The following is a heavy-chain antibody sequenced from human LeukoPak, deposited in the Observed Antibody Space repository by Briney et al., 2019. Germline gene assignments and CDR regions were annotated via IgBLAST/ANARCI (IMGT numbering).Heavy chain of an antibody. V-gene: IGHV3-74*01. D-gene: IGHD3-9*01. CDR1: GFTVSTYW. J-gene: IGHJ4*02. CDR3: ARGSGFGV. CDR2: ISSDGATT. Sequence: AGGSLRLSWAASGFTVSTYWMHWVRQVPGKGLVRVSGISSDGATTHYADSVKGRFTIPRDNAKNTLYLQMNSLRVEDTAVYYCARGSGFGVWGQGTLVTVSS.